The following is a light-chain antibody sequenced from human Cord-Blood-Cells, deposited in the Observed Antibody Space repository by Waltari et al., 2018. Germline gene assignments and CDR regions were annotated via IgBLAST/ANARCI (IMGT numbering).Light chain of an antibody. CDR1: SSDVGSDHL. J-gene: IGLJ1*01. CDR2: EGS. CDR3: CSYAGSSTYV. V-gene: IGLV2-23*01. Sequence: QSALTQPASVSGSPGQSITISCTGTSSDVGSDHLVSWYQQHPGKAPKRMIYEGSKRPSGVSNRFSGSKSGNTASLTISGLQAEDEADYYCCSYAGSSTYVFGTGTKVTVL.